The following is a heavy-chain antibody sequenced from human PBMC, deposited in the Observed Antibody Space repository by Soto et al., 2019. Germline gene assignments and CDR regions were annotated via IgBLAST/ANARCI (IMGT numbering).Heavy chain of an antibody. CDR3: AKPYRATTAVTRYWYYDL. V-gene: IGHV3-23*01. CDR1: GFTFGAFA. D-gene: IGHD4-17*01. CDR2: LSGGGGST. J-gene: IGHJ2*01. Sequence: WGSLRLSCAASGFTFGAFAMACVRQRPGNGLEWVSSLSGGGGSTYYNNSVRGRFTTSRDNPNSTLFLQMNNLRAEDTAVYFCAKPYRATTAVTRYWYYDLWGSRTLVTV.